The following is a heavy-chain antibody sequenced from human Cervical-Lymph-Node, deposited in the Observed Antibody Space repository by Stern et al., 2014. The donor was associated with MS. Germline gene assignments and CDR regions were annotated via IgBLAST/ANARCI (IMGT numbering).Heavy chain of an antibody. J-gene: IGHJ4*02. CDR3: ARHVQGFDY. Sequence: VQLVQSGAEVKKPGESLKISCKLSGYSFTIYYIAWVRQMPGKGLEWMGGIYPYDSDTTYSPSFQGQVTISADKSTTTAYLQWSSLRASDTAMYYCARHVQGFDYWGQGTLVTVSS. V-gene: IGHV5-51*01. CDR1: GYSFTIYY. CDR2: IYPYDSDT.